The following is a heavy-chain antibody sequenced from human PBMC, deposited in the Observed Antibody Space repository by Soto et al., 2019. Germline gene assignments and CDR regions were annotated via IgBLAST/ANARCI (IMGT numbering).Heavy chain of an antibody. J-gene: IGHJ6*02. Sequence: GALRLSCAASGLTFSSNYMSWVRQAPGKGLEWVSVMYSGGSTYYADSVRGRFAISRDNSKNTLYLQMKSLRAEATAVYYCERDPPATRHGMDVWGQGTTVTVS. CDR3: ERDPPATRHGMDV. CDR2: MYSGGST. CDR1: GLTFSSNY. V-gene: IGHV3-53*01.